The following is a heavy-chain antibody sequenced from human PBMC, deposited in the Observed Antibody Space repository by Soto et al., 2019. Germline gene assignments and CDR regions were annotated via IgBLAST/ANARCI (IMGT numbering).Heavy chain of an antibody. V-gene: IGHV2-5*02. CDR3: AHRVPRFFEGENWFDP. CDR1: GFSLSTSGVG. D-gene: IGHD3-3*01. J-gene: IGHJ5*02. Sequence: QITLKESGPTLVKPTQTLTLTCTFSGFSLSTSGVGVGWIRQPPGKALEWLALIYWDHDKRYSPSLKSRLTITKDTSKNQVVLTMTNMDPVDTAKYYFAHRVPRFFEGENWFDPWGQGALVTVSS. CDR2: IYWDHDK.